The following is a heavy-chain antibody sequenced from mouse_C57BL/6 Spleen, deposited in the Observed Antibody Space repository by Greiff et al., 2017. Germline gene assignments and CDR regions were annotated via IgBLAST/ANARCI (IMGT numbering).Heavy chain of an antibody. CDR3: AKEFEGYYLDY. Sequence: QVQLQQPGAELVRPGSSVKLSCKASGYTFTSYWMHWVQQRPIQGLEWIGNIDPSDSATHYNQKFKDKATLTVDKASSTDFMQLSSLTSEDYAVDYGAKEFEGYYLDYWGQGTTLTVSS. V-gene: IGHV1-52*01. CDR1: GYTFTSYW. J-gene: IGHJ2*01. CDR2: IDPSDSAT.